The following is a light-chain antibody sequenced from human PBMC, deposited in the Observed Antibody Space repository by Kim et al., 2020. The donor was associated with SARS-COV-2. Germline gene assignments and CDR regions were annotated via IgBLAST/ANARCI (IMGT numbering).Light chain of an antibody. V-gene: IGKV3-15*01. CDR3: HQYINWPDT. Sequence: SVLPVETVTLSCRASQTISTTLAWYQHRPGQAPRLLIYGASTRATGIPARFTGSGSGREFTLTISSLQSEDIAVYYCHQYINWPDTFGQGTKLEIK. CDR2: GAS. CDR1: QTISTT. J-gene: IGKJ2*01.